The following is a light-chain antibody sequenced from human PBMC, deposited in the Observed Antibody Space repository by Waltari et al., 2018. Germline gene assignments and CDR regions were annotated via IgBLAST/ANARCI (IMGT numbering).Light chain of an antibody. J-gene: IGKJ5*01. V-gene: IGKV3-11*01. CDR2: DAS. Sequence: EIVLTQSPVTLSLSPGERATLSCRASQSVSSYLAWHQQKPGQAPRLLIYDASNRAPGIPARFSGSGSGTDFTLTISSLEPEDFAVYYCQQRSNPITFGQGTRLEIK. CDR3: QQRSNPIT. CDR1: QSVSSY.